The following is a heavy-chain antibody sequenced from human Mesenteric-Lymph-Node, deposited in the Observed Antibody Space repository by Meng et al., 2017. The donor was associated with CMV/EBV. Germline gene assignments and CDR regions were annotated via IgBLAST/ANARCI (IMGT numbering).Heavy chain of an antibody. V-gene: IGHV1-69*01. CDR1: TFTNYS. CDR2: IIPIFGKP. D-gene: IGHD3-3*01. CDR3: AKDGTWNFWSSSRLYYFDY. Sequence: TFTNYSMSCVRQAPGQGLEWMAGIIPIFGKPNYAQKFQGRVTITADESTSTAYLELNSLRSEDTAVNYCAKDGTWNFWSSSRLYYFDYWGQGTLVTVSS. J-gene: IGHJ4*02.